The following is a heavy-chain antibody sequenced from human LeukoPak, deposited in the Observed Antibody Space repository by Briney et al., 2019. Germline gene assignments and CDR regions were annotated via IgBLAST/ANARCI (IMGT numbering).Heavy chain of an antibody. CDR2: IIPMFGTA. CDR1: GGTFSSYE. V-gene: IGHV1-69*06. CDR3: AKDQGLTYCGGDCYIDY. D-gene: IGHD2-21*02. J-gene: IGHJ4*02. Sequence: ASVKVSCKASGGTFSSYEISWVRQAPGQGLEWMGGIIPMFGTAKYAQKFQGRVTITADKSTSTAYMELNSLRAEDTAVYYCAKDQGLTYCGGDCYIDYWGQGTLVTVSS.